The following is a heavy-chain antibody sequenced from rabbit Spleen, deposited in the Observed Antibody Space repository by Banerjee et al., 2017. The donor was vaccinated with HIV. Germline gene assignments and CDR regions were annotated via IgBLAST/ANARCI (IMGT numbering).Heavy chain of an antibody. Sequence: EESGGDLVKPEGSLTLTCTASGFTISSSYWICWVRQAPGKGLEWIACIYTGSSGSTYYASWAKGRFTISKTSSTTVTLQMTSLTVADTATYFCARGDSDGPGGYAFDPWGQGTLVTVS. CDR1: GFTISSSYW. V-gene: IGHV1S45*01. CDR2: IYTGSSGST. CDR3: ARGDSDGPGGYAFDP. J-gene: IGHJ2*01. D-gene: IGHD3-1*01.